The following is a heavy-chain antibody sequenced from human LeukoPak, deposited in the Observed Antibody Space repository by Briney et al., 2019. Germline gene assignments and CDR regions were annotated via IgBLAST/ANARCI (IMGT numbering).Heavy chain of an antibody. Sequence: GGSLRLSCAASGFTFSSYGMHWVRQAPGKGLEWVAVISYDGSNKYYADSVKGRFTISRDNSKNTLYLQMNSLRAEDTAVYYCANLIVGAPYYYYGMDVWGQGTTVTVSS. D-gene: IGHD1-26*01. CDR1: GFTFSSYG. CDR3: ANLIVGAPYYYYGMDV. CDR2: ISYDGSNK. J-gene: IGHJ6*02. V-gene: IGHV3-30*18.